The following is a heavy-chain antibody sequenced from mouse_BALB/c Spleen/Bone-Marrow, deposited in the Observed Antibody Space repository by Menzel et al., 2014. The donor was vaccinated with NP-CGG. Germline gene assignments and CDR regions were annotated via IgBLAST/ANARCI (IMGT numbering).Heavy chain of an antibody. Sequence: VKLVESGPGLVAPSQSLSITYTVSGFSLTNYGVHWVRQPPGKGLEWLGVIWAGGSTNYNSALMSRLSISKDNSKNQVFLKMNSLQTDDTAMYYCARRGDGYYLDYWGQGTTLTVSS. J-gene: IGHJ2*01. CDR3: ARRGDGYYLDY. CDR2: IWAGGST. V-gene: IGHV2-9*02. D-gene: IGHD2-3*01. CDR1: GFSLTNYG.